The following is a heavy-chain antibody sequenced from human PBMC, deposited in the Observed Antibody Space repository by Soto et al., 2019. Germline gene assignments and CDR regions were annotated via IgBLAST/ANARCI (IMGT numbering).Heavy chain of an antibody. Sequence: SETLSLTCTVSGGSISSSSYYWGWIRQQPGKGLEWIGSIYYSGSTYYNPSLKSRVTISVDTSKNQFSLKLSSVTAAHTVVYYCARLLGDNWNEAGHWGQGTLVTDSS. CDR2: IYYSGST. V-gene: IGHV4-39*01. D-gene: IGHD1-20*01. CDR1: GGSISSSSYY. J-gene: IGHJ4*02. CDR3: ARLLGDNWNEAGH.